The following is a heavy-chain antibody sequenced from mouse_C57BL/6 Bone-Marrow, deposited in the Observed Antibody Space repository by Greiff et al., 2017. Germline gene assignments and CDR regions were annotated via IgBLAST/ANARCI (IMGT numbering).Heavy chain of an antibody. J-gene: IGHJ4*01. CDR2: IDPSDSET. CDR3: ARSTHYYAMDD. Sequence: QVQLQQPGAELVRPGSSVKLSCKASGYTFTSYWMHWVKQRPIQGLEWIGNIDPSDSETHYNQKFKDKATLTVDKSSSTAYMQLSSLTSEDSAVYYCARSTHYYAMDDWGQGTSVTVAS. V-gene: IGHV1-52*01. CDR1: GYTFTSYW.